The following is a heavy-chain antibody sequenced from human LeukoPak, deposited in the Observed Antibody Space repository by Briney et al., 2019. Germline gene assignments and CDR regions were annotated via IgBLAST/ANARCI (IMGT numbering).Heavy chain of an antibody. CDR2: INAGNGNT. D-gene: IGHD5-12*01. V-gene: IGHV1-3*01. CDR1: GYTFTSYA. Sequence: ASVKVSCKASGYTFTSYAMHWVRQAPGQRLEWMGWINAGNGNTKYSQKFQDRVTITRDRSMSTAYMELSSLRSEDTAMYYCARGGYHYFDYWGQGTLVTVSS. J-gene: IGHJ4*02. CDR3: ARGGYHYFDY.